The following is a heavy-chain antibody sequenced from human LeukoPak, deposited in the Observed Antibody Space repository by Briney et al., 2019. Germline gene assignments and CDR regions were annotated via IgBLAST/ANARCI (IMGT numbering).Heavy chain of an antibody. CDR3: AKQLGYCSDGSCYFPY. CDR1: GFTFSSSA. Sequence: GGSLRLSCAASGFTFSSSAMSWVRQARGKGLEWVSAISNNGGYTYHADSVQGRFHIYRDNSKSTLCLQLNSLRAEDTAVYYCAKQLGYCSDGSCYFPYWGQGTLVTVSS. J-gene: IGHJ4*02. CDR2: ISNNGGYT. V-gene: IGHV3-23*01. D-gene: IGHD2-15*01.